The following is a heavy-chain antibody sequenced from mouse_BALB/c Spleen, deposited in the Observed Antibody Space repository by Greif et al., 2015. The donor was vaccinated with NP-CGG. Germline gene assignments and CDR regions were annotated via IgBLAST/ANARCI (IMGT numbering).Heavy chain of an antibody. V-gene: IGHV1S56*01. CDR3: AKIPYYYGSSYYAMDY. D-gene: IGHD1-1*01. Sequence: VKLVESGPELVKPGASVRISCKASGYTFTSYYIHWVKQRPGQGLEWIGWIYPGNVNTKYNEKFKGKATLTADKSSSTAYMQLSSLTSEDSAVYFCAKIPYYYGSSYYAMDYWGQGTSVTVSS. J-gene: IGHJ4*01. CDR2: IYPGNVNT. CDR1: GYTFTSYY.